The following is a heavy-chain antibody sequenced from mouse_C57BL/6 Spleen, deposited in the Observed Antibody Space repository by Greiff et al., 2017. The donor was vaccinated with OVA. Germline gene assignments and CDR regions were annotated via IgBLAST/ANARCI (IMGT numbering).Heavy chain of an antibody. V-gene: IGHV1-66*01. Sequence: VQLQQSGPELVKPGASVKISCKASGYSFTSYYIHWVKQRPGQGLEWIGWIYPGSGNTKYNEKFKGKATLTADTSSSTAYMQLSSLTSEDSAVYYCARGKLGNFDYWGQGTTLTVSS. J-gene: IGHJ2*01. CDR2: IYPGSGNT. CDR3: ARGKLGNFDY. CDR1: GYSFTSYY. D-gene: IGHD4-1*01.